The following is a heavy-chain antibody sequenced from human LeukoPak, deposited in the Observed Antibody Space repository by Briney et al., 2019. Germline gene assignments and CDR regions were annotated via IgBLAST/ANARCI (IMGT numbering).Heavy chain of an antibody. CDR3: VRSYSAYDSFDY. D-gene: IGHD5-12*01. V-gene: IGHV3-11*01. CDR1: GFTFGDYY. J-gene: IGHJ4*02. Sequence: GGSLRLSCAASGFTFGDYYMNWIRQAPGEGLEWVSYISSSVTTVRYADSVMGRFTISRDNAKNSLYLQMNSLRADDTAVYYCVRSYSAYDSFDYWGQGTLVTVSS. CDR2: ISSSVTTV.